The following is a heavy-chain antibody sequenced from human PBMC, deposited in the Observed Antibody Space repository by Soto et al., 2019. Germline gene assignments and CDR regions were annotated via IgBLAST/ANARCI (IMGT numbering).Heavy chain of an antibody. CDR2: IIPIFGTA. Sequence: GASVKVSCKASGGTFSSYAISWVRQAPGQGLEWMGGIIPIFGTANYAQKFQGRVTITADESTSTAYMELSSLRSEDTAVYYCARVGADPGNYYFDYWGQGTLVTVSS. D-gene: IGHD1-7*01. J-gene: IGHJ4*02. CDR1: GGTFSSYA. V-gene: IGHV1-69*13. CDR3: ARVGADPGNYYFDY.